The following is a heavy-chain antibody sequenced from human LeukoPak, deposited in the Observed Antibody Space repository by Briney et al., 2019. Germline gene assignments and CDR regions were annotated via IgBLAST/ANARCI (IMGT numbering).Heavy chain of an antibody. V-gene: IGHV1-18*01. CDR3: ASPHYYDSSGYEDAFDI. D-gene: IGHD3-22*01. Sequence: ASVKVSCKASGYTFTSYGISWVRQAPGQGLEWMGWISAYNGNTNYAQKLQGRVTMTTDTSTSTAYMELRSLRSEDTAVYYCASPHYYDSSGYEDAFDIWGQGTMVTVSS. CDR2: ISAYNGNT. J-gene: IGHJ3*02. CDR1: GYTFTSYG.